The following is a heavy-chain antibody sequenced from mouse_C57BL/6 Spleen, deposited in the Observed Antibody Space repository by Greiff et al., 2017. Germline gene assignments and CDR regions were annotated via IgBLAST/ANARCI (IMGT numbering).Heavy chain of an antibody. J-gene: IGHJ1*03. V-gene: IGHV1-81*01. CDR3: ARGDYGNYGDWYFDV. Sequence: QVQLQQSGAELARPGASVKLSCKASGYTFTSYGISWVKQRTGQGLEWIGEIYPRSGNTYYNEKFKGKATLTADKSSSTAYMELRSLTSEDSAVYFCARGDYGNYGDWYFDVWGTGTTVTVSS. D-gene: IGHD2-1*01. CDR1: GYTFTSYG. CDR2: IYPRSGNT.